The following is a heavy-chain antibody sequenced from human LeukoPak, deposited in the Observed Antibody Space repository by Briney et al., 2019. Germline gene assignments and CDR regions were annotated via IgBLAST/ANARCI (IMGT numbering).Heavy chain of an antibody. CDR2: DSNNGGST. D-gene: IGHD6-6*01. Sequence: PGPSLRLSCSPAGFSFSSYAMHWVRQAPGKGLEYVGGDSNNGGSTYYANCVKSRVTISRDNSKNTLFLQRGSLRAEDMAVYYCARGGSIAARPIDYWGQGTLVTVSS. CDR1: GFSFSSYA. J-gene: IGHJ4*02. V-gene: IGHV3-64*01. CDR3: ARGGSIAARPIDY.